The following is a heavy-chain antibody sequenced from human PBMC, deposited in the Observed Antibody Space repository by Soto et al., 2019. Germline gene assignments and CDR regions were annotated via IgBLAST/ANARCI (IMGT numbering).Heavy chain of an antibody. CDR3: VKPYSSSHNWFDP. CDR2: ISSNGGST. D-gene: IGHD6-13*01. V-gene: IGHV3-64D*06. CDR1: GFIFSSYA. J-gene: IGHJ5*02. Sequence: PGGSLRLSCAASGFIFSSYAMHWVRQAPGKGLEYVSAISSNGGSTYYADSVKGRSTISRDNSKNTLYLQMSSLRAEDTAVYYCVKPYSSSHNWFDPWGQGTLVTVSS.